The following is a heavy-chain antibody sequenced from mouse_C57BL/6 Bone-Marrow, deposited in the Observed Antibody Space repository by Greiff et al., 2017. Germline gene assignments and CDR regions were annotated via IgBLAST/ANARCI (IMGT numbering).Heavy chain of an antibody. CDR2: IDPANGNT. Sequence: VQLQQSVAELVRPGASVKLSCTASGFNFKNTYMHWVKQRPEQGLEWIGSIDPANGNTKYAPKFQGKVTITADTSSNTAYLQLSSLASEDTAICYSTIMDSYDNWDQGTTLSVSS. CDR3: TIMDSYDN. J-gene: IGHJ2*01. V-gene: IGHV14-3*01. CDR1: GFNFKNTY. D-gene: IGHD1-1*02.